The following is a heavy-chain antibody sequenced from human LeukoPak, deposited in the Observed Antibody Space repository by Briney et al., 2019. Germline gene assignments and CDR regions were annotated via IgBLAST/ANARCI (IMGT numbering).Heavy chain of an antibody. D-gene: IGHD1-26*01. CDR1: GYTFTSYG. V-gene: IGHV7-4-1*02. J-gene: IGHJ4*02. Sequence: ASVKVSCKASGYTFTSYGISWVRQAPGQGLEWMGWINTNTGNPTYAQGFTGRFVFSLDTSVSTAYLQISSLKAEDTAVYYCATHREGFDYWGQGTLVTVSS. CDR2: INTNTGNP. CDR3: ATHREGFDY.